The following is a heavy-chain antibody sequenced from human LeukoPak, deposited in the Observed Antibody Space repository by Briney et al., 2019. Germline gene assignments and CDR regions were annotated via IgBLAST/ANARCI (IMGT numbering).Heavy chain of an antibody. V-gene: IGHV3-53*01. J-gene: IGHJ6*04. CDR3: ARDREVVTAKAQMDV. CDR2: IYNDANT. CDR1: GFTVSTNH. D-gene: IGHD2-21*02. Sequence: GGSLRLSCAVSGFTVSTNHMSWVRQALGKELGWVLVIYNDANTYYTDSVKGRFTISRDNSKNTVFLQMNSLRAEDTAVYYCARDREVVTAKAQMDVWGKGTTVTVSS.